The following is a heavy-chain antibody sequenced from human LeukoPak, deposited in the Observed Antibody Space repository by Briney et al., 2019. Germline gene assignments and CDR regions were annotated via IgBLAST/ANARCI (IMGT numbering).Heavy chain of an antibody. V-gene: IGHV3-7*01. J-gene: IGHJ3*02. CDR2: IKQDGSEK. CDR1: GFTFSSYW. CDR3: ARPASSRKGVAFDI. Sequence: GGSLRLSYAASGFTFSSYWMSWVRQAPGKGLEWVANIKQDGSEKYYVDSVKGRFTISRDNAKNSLYLQMNSLRAEDTAVYYCARPASSRKGVAFDIWGQGTMVTVSS. D-gene: IGHD2-2*01.